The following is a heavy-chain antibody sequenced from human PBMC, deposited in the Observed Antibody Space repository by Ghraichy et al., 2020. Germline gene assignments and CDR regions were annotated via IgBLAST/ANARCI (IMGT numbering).Heavy chain of an antibody. J-gene: IGHJ6*02. CDR2: ISGDGAGT. CDR1: GFTFDNHA. Sequence: GALRLSCAVSGFTFDNHAMHWVRQAPGKGLEWVSLISGDGAGTYYADSVKGRFTISRDNSKKSLYLQMNSLRTEDSALYYCTKGTFCTGGSCYAETGEFYGVDVWGQGTTVTVSS. V-gene: IGHV3-43*02. D-gene: IGHD2-15*01. CDR3: TKGTFCTGGSCYAETGEFYGVDV.